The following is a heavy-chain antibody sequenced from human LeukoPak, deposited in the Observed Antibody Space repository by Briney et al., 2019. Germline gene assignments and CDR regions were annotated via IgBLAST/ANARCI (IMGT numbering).Heavy chain of an antibody. CDR2: IYYSGST. Sequence: SETLSLTCTVSGGSISSSSYYWGWIRQPSGKGLEWIGSIYYSGSTYYNPSLKSRVTISVDTSKDQFSLKLSSVTAADTAVYYCATSDFWSGYYGNWFDPWGQGTLVTVSS. V-gene: IGHV4-39*01. CDR1: GGSISSSSYY. D-gene: IGHD3-3*01. CDR3: ATSDFWSGYYGNWFDP. J-gene: IGHJ5*02.